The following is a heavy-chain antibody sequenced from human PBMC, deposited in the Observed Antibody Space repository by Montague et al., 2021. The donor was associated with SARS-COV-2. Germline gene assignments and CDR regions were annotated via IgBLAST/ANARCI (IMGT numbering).Heavy chain of an antibody. V-gene: IGHV3-30-3*01. CDR2: ISYDGSNQ. Sequence: SLRLFCAASGFDFSSYPMHWVRQAPGKGLEWVAVISYDGSNQYYVDSVKGRFTISRDNSKNTVFLQMNSLRADDTAVYYCVGALGIEVVAATMGFEHWGQGTLVTVST. D-gene: IGHD2-2*03. CDR3: VGALGIEVVAATMGFEH. CDR1: GFDFSSYP. J-gene: IGHJ1*01.